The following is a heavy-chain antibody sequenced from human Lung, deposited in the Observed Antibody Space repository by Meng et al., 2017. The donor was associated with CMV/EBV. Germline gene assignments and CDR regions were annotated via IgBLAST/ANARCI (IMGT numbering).Heavy chain of an antibody. D-gene: IGHD2-15*01. CDR2: MNPNSGNT. J-gene: IGHJ4*02. Sequence: ASVKVSCKASGYTFTSYDINWVRQATGQGLEWMGWMNPNSGNTGYAQKFQGRVTMTRNTSISTAYMELSSLRSEDTAVYYCARGFLAAKYGLRSLNYWGQGTLVTVSS. CDR3: ARGFLAAKYGLRSLNY. CDR1: GYTFTSYD. V-gene: IGHV1-8*01.